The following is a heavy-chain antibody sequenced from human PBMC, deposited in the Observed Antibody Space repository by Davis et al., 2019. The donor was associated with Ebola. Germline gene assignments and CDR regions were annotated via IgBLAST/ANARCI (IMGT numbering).Heavy chain of an antibody. D-gene: IGHD3-3*01. CDR2: ISSSGSTI. CDR3: ARCRYDFWSGYPYYFDY. J-gene: IGHJ4*02. CDR1: GFTFSSYA. Sequence: GGSLRLSCAASGFTFSSYAMSWVRQAPGKGLEWVSYISSSGSTIYYADSVKGRFTISRDNAKNSLYLQMNSLRAEDTAVYYCARCRYDFWSGYPYYFDYWGQGTLVTVSS. V-gene: IGHV3-48*01.